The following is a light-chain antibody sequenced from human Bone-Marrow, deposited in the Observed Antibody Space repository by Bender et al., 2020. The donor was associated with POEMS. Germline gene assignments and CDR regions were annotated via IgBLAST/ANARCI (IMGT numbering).Light chain of an antibody. CDR3: QSADSSLTTVL. CDR1: TLPNQY. J-gene: IGLJ2*01. Sequence: SYGLTQPPSVSVSPEQTARITCSGDTLPNQYAYWYQQKPGQASVLVIYKDTERPSGIPERFSGSSSGTTVTLTVSGVQPEDEADYYCQSADSSLTTVLFGGGTKLTVL. CDR2: KDT. V-gene: IGLV3-25*03.